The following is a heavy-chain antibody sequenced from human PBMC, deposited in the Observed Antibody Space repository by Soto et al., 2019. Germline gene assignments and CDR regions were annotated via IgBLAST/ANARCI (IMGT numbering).Heavy chain of an antibody. D-gene: IGHD3-22*01. Sequence: GGSLRLSCAASGFTFSRYWVSWVRQAPGKGLEWVANIKQDGSQKYYVDSVKGRFTISRDNAKNSLYLQMNSLRAEDMAVYYCARDYYDSSGYYLTLDSWGQGTLVTVSS. CDR3: ARDYYDSSGYYLTLDS. CDR2: IKQDGSQK. CDR1: GFTFSRYW. J-gene: IGHJ5*02. V-gene: IGHV3-7*05.